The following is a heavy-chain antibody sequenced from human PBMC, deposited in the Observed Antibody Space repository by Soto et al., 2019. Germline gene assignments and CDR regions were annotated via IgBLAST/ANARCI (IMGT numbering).Heavy chain of an antibody. J-gene: IGHJ4*02. D-gene: IGHD3-16*02. CDR3: ARGKDDYVWGSYRHHYFFDY. V-gene: IGHV4-34*01. Sequence: SETLSLTCAVYGGSFSGYYWSWICQPPGKGLEWIGEINHSGSTNYNPSLKSRVTISVDTSKNQFSLKLSSVTAADTAVYYCARGKDDYVWGSYRHHYFFDYWGQGTLVTVSS. CDR1: GGSFSGYY. CDR2: INHSGST.